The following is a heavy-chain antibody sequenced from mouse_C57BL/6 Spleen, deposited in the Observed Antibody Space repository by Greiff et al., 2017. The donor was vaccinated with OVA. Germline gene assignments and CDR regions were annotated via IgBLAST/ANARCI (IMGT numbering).Heavy chain of an antibody. Sequence: QVQLKQSGAELVRPGASVTLSCKASGYTFTDYEMHWVKQTPVHGLEWIGAIDPETGGTAYNQKFKGKAILTADKSSSTAYMELRSLTSEDSAVYYCTKNVDYYGSRRGAMDYWGQGTSVTVSS. CDR3: TKNVDYYGSRRGAMDY. V-gene: IGHV1-15*01. D-gene: IGHD1-1*01. J-gene: IGHJ4*01. CDR2: IDPETGGT. CDR1: GYTFTDYE.